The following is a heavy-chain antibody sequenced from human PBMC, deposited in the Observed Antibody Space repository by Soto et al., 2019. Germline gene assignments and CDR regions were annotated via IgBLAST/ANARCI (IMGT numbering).Heavy chain of an antibody. J-gene: IGHJ4*02. CDR2: IYYSGST. V-gene: IGHV4-31*03. D-gene: IGHD5-18*01. CDR1: GGSISSSSYY. CDR3: ARSGYSYGPNPLLY. Sequence: TSETLSLTCTVSGGSISSSSYYWGWIPQPPGKGLEWIGYIYYSGSTYYNPSLKSRVTIPVDTSKNQFSLKLSSVTAADTAVYYCARSGYSYGPNPLLYWGQGTLVTVSS.